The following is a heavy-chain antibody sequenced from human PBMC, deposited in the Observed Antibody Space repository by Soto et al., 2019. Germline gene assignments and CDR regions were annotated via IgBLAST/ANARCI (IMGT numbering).Heavy chain of an antibody. CDR3: ARDQGTSSSGLLIKGTDY. Sequence: GGSLRLSCAASGLSFSTSSMAWVRQAPGKGLEWVAIIWYDGSNQYYADSVKGRLIISRDNSKNTLYLQMNSLRVEDTAVYYCARDQGTSSSGLLIKGTDYWGQGTPVTVSS. J-gene: IGHJ4*02. CDR1: GLSFSTSS. D-gene: IGHD3-10*01. CDR2: IWYDGSNQ. V-gene: IGHV3-33*08.